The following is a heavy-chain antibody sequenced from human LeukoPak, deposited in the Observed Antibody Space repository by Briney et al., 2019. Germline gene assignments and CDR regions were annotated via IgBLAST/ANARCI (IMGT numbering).Heavy chain of an antibody. CDR2: IIPIFGTA. V-gene: IGHV1-69*13. CDR1: GGTFSSYA. CDR3: ARQTGIVVPAAMRGWFDP. Sequence: SVKVSCKASGGTFSSYAISWVRQAPGQGLEWMGGIIPIFGTADYAQKFQGRVTITADESTSTAYMELSSLRSEDTAVYYCARQTGIVVPAAMRGWFDPWGQGTLVTVSS. D-gene: IGHD2-2*01. J-gene: IGHJ5*02.